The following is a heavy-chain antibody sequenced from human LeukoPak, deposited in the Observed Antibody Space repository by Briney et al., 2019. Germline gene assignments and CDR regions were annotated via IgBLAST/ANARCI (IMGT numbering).Heavy chain of an antibody. J-gene: IGHJ4*02. CDR3: ARGGGYNYEGLDY. CDR2: IWYDGSNK. Sequence: PGRSLRLSCAASGFTFSSYGMHWVRQAPGEGLEWVAVIWYDGSNKYYADSVKGRFTISRDNSKNTLYLQMNSLRAEDTAVYYCARGGGYNYEGLDYWGQGTLVTVSS. CDR1: GFTFSSYG. D-gene: IGHD5-24*01. V-gene: IGHV3-33*01.